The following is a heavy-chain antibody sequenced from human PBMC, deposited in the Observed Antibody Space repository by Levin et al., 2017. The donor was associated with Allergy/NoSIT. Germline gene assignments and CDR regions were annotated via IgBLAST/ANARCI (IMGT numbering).Heavy chain of an antibody. CDR3: AKLLGTMSSSWHPGTFDI. CDR2: INPNSGST. Sequence: ASVKVSCKASGYTFTSYYLHWVRQAPGQGLEWMAWINPNSGSTNYAQKFQGRVTMTRDTSISTAYMELSGLRSDDTAVYYCAKLLGTMSSSWHPGTFDIWGQGTMVTISS. V-gene: IGHV1-2*02. D-gene: IGHD6-13*01. J-gene: IGHJ3*02. CDR1: GYTFTSYY.